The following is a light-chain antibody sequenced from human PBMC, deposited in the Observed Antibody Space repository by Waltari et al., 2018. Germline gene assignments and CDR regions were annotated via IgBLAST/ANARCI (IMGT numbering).Light chain of an antibody. CDR1: KSISNN. Sequence: DIQMTQSPSSLSASVGDRVTITCRASKSISNNLNWYQQKPEKAPKLLIYATSVLQSGVPSRFSGRGSGTDFTLTISSLQPEDFATYYCQQTYSTWTFGQGTAVEIK. CDR2: ATS. J-gene: IGKJ1*01. CDR3: QQTYSTWT. V-gene: IGKV1-39*01.